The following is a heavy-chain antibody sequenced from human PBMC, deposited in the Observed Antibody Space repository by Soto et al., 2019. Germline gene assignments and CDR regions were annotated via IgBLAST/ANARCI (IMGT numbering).Heavy chain of an antibody. D-gene: IGHD3-16*01. J-gene: IGHJ4*02. CDR2: ISSSGSTI. Sequence: PVGSPRLSCAASGFTFSDYYMSWIRQAPGKGLEWVSYISSSGSTIYYADSVKGRFTISRDNAKNSLYLQMNSLRVEDTAVYYCARGGGRFDGYPSDFDYWGQGTLVTVSS. CDR3: ARGGGRFDGYPSDFDY. CDR1: GFTFSDYY. V-gene: IGHV3-11*01.